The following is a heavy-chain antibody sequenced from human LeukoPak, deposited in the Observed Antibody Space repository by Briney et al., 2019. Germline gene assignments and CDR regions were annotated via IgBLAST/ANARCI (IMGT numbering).Heavy chain of an antibody. J-gene: IGHJ4*02. CDR3: ARVSERWPHNDY. CDR2: INHSGST. CDR1: GGSFSGYY. Sequence: SETLSLTCAVYGGSFSGYYWSWIRQPPEKGLEWIGEINHSGSTNYNPSLKSRVTISVDTSKNQFSLKLSSVTAADTAVYYCARVSERWPHNDYWGQGTLVTVSS. D-gene: IGHD5-24*01. V-gene: IGHV4-34*01.